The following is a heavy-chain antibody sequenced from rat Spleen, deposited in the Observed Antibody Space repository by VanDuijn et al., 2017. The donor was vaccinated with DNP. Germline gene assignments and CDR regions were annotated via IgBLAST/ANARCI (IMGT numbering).Heavy chain of an antibody. Sequence: EVQLVETGGGLVQPGRSLKLSCAASGFTFSDYYMAWVRQAPTKGLEWVAYISYDGGSTYYGDSVKGRFTISRDNAKSTLYLQMNSLRSEDTATYYCARHDYGQLGFAYWGQGTLVTVSS. CDR1: GFTFSDYY. V-gene: IGHV5-22*01. CDR2: ISYDGGST. J-gene: IGHJ3*01. CDR3: ARHDYGQLGFAY. D-gene: IGHD1-11*01.